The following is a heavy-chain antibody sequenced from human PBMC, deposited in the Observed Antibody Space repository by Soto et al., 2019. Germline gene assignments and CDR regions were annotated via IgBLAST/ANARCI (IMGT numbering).Heavy chain of an antibody. J-gene: IGHJ5*02. CDR1: GYTLTELS. CDR2: FDPEDGET. D-gene: IGHD6-19*01. Sequence: ASVKVSCKVSGYTLTELSMHWVRQAPGKGLEWMGGFDPEDGETIYAQKFQGRVTMTEDTSTDTAYMELSSLRSEDTAVYYCATDRGIAVVGKGWFDPWGQGILVTVSS. CDR3: ATDRGIAVVGKGWFDP. V-gene: IGHV1-24*01.